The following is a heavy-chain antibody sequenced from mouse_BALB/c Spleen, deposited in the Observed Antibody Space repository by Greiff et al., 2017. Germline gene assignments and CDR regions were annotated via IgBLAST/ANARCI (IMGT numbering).Heavy chain of an antibody. CDR3: ARPYYGNGAWFAY. CDR2: IWGDGST. CDR1: GFSLTGYG. D-gene: IGHD2-10*01. Sequence: VMLVESGPGLVAPSQSLSITCTVSGFSLTGYGVNWVRQPPGKGLEWLGMIWGDGSTDYNSALKSRLSISKDNSKSQVFLKMNSLQTDDTARYYGARPYYGNGAWFAYWGQGTLVTVSA. V-gene: IGHV2-6-7*01. J-gene: IGHJ3*01.